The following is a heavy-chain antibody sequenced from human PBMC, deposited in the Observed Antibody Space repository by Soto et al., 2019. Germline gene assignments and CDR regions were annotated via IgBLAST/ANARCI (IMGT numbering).Heavy chain of an antibody. CDR3: ARDRQPSSYIGLDV. CDR1: GFTFSAHY. J-gene: IGHJ6*02. D-gene: IGHD4-4*01. V-gene: IGHV3-11*01. CDR2: ISGSGDTI. Sequence: GSLRLSCEASGFTFSAHYMSWVRQAPGKGLEWVSHISGSGDTIYYADSVKGRFTISRDNAKNSLYLQMNSLRAEDTAVYYCARDRQPSSYIGLDVWGQGTTVTVSS.